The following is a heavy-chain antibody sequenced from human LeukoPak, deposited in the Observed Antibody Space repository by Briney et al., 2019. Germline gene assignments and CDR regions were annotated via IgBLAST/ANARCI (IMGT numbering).Heavy chain of an antibody. Sequence: GGSLRLSCAASGFTFSNYAMSWVRQAAGKGLEWVSGISGSSGSTDHADSVKGRFTISRGNSKNTVYLQMNSLRAEDTAVYYCARDGPYDILTGYFFAYWGQGTLVTVSS. CDR1: GFTFSNYA. D-gene: IGHD3-9*01. CDR3: ARDGPYDILTGYFFAY. CDR2: ISGSSGST. V-gene: IGHV3-23*01. J-gene: IGHJ4*02.